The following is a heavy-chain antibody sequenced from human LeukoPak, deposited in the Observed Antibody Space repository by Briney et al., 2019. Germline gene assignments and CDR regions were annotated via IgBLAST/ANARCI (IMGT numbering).Heavy chain of an antibody. D-gene: IGHD3-9*01. J-gene: IGHJ5*02. CDR1: GYTFTGYY. CDR2: INPNSGGT. V-gene: IGHV1-2*02. Sequence: ASVKVSCKASGYTFTGYYMHWVRQAPGQGLEWMGWINPNSGGTNYAQKFQGRVTMTSDTSISTAYMELSRLRSEDTAVYYCARDLTSGPFDPWGQGTLVTVSS. CDR3: ARDLTSGPFDP.